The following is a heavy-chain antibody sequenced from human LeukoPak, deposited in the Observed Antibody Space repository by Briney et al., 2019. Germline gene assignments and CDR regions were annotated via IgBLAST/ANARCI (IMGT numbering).Heavy chain of an antibody. D-gene: IGHD1-26*01. CDR1: GFTFSSYA. Sequence: GSLRLSCAASGFTFSSYAMSWIRQPPGKGLEWIGEINHSGSTNYNPSLKSRVTISVDTSKNQFSLKLSSVTAADTAVYYCARGHTRWGGSYFARSFGYWGQGTLVTVSS. V-gene: IGHV4-34*01. CDR3: ARGHTRWGGSYFARSFGY. J-gene: IGHJ4*02. CDR2: INHSGST.